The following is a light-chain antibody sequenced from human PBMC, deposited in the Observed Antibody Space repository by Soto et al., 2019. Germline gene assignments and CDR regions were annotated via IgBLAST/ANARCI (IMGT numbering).Light chain of an antibody. CDR3: QQYDKLRYT. CDR2: DAS. CDR1: QDISNY. J-gene: IGKJ2*01. V-gene: IGKV1-33*01. Sequence: IQLTPSPSSLSASVGDRVTITCQARQDISNYLTWYQQKPGKAPTLLIYDASNLETGVPSRFSGSGSGTDFTFTISSLQPEDIATYYCQQYDKLRYTFGQGTKLEI.